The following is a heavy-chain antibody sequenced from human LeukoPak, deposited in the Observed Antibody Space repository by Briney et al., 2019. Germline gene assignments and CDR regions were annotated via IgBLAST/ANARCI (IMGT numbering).Heavy chain of an antibody. J-gene: IGHJ4*02. Sequence: SETLSLTCRVSNYSISSGYYWGWIRQPADTGLEWIGSISHSGNTSYNSSLKSRVTISLDTSKNQFSLKLNSVTAADTAVYYCARRQFGYKWFSPVEYWGQGILVTVPP. CDR3: ARRQFGYKWFSPVEY. CDR1: NYSISSGYY. V-gene: IGHV4-38-2*01. D-gene: IGHD3-22*01. CDR2: ISHSGNT.